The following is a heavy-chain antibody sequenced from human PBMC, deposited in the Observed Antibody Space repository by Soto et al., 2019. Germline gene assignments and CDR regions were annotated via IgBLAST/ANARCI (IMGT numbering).Heavy chain of an antibody. V-gene: IGHV1-46*03. CDR2: INPSGGST. Sequence: ASVKVSCKASGYTFTSYDMHWVRQAPGQGLEWMGIINPSGGSTSYAQKFQGRVTMTRDTSTSTVYMELSSLRSEDTAVYYCARAVRGAPFDYWGQGTLVTVSS. CDR1: GYTFTSYD. D-gene: IGHD3-10*01. CDR3: ARAVRGAPFDY. J-gene: IGHJ4*02.